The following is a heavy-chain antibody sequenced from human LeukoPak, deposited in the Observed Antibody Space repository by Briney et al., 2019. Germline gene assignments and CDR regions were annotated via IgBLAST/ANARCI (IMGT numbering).Heavy chain of an antibody. D-gene: IGHD3-22*01. CDR2: IKQDGSEK. CDR3: ARDQALYDRSGYYYTEDDY. J-gene: IGHJ4*02. Sequence: GGSLRLSCAASGFTFSNYWMSWVRQAPGKGLEWVANIKQDGSEKYYVDSVKGRFTISRDNAENSLYLQMNSLRADDTAVYYCARDQALYDRSGYYYTEDDYWGQGTLVTVSS. CDR1: GFTFSNYW. V-gene: IGHV3-7*01.